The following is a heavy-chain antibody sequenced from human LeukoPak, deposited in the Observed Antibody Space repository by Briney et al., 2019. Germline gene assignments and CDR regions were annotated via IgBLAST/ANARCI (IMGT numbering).Heavy chain of an antibody. Sequence: PSETLSLTCSVSGGSISGYHWSWIRQPPGKGLEWLGYIYYSGGSNYNPSLKSRVTMSADTSKNQFSLKLSSVTAADTAVYYCARVPRSYYYYYYMDVWGKGTTVTVSS. J-gene: IGHJ6*03. V-gene: IGHV4-59*01. CDR1: GGSISGYH. CDR2: IYYSGGS. CDR3: ARVPRSYYYYYYMDV.